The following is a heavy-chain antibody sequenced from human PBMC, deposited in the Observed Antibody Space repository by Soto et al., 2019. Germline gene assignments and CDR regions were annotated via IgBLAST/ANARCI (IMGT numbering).Heavy chain of an antibody. D-gene: IGHD3-10*01. Sequence: SETLSLTCAVYGGSFSGYYWSWIRQPPGKGLERIGEINHSGSTNYNPSLKSRVTISVDTSKNQFSLKLSSVTAADTAVYYCARGHYYGSGSYYNVNYYYYMDVWGKGTTVTVSS. CDR2: INHSGST. J-gene: IGHJ6*03. CDR3: ARGHYYGSGSYYNVNYYYYMDV. CDR1: GGSFSGYY. V-gene: IGHV4-34*01.